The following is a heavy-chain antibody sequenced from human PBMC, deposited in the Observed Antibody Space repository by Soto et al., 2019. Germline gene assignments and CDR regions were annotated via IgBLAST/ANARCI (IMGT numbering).Heavy chain of an antibody. J-gene: IGHJ6*02. CDR2: INHSGST. CDR1: GGSFSGYY. D-gene: IGHD3-16*01. V-gene: IGHV4-34*01. Sequence: SETLSLTCAVYGGSFSGYYWSWIRQPPGKGLEWIGEINHSGSTNYNPSLKSRVTISVDTSKNQFSLKLSSVTAADTAVYYCAREGGYGMDVWGQGTTVTVSS. CDR3: AREGGYGMDV.